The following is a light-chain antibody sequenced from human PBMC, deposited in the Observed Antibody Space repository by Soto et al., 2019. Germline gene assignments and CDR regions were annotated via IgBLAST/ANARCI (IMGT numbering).Light chain of an antibody. Sequence: EIVLTQSPGTLSLSPGERATLSCRASQSVSSSYLAWYQQKPGQAPRLLIYGASSRATGIPDRFSGSGSGTDFPLTISRLEPEDFAVYYFYQYGSSSFTFVPGTKVDIK. CDR1: QSVSSSY. CDR2: GAS. CDR3: YQYGSSSFT. V-gene: IGKV3-20*01. J-gene: IGKJ3*01.